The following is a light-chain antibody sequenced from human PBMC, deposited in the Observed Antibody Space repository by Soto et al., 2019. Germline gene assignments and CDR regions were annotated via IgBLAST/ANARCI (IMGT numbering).Light chain of an antibody. Sequence: EIVLTQSPGTLSLSPGERTTLSCRASQSVDSRFLAWYQQKRGQAPRALMYGASIRATGIPDRFSGSGSGTDFTLSIRRLEPEDFAVYYCQQYDSSRTFGQGNKVEMK. CDR3: QQYDSSRT. CDR1: QSVDSRF. CDR2: GAS. J-gene: IGKJ1*01. V-gene: IGKV3-20*01.